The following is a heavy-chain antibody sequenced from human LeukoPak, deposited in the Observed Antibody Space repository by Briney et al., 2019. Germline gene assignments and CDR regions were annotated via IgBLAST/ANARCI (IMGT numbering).Heavy chain of an antibody. CDR2: IYYSGIT. CDR3: ARIDSSGWDYYYYYYMDV. D-gene: IGHD6-19*01. V-gene: IGHV4-39*01. CDR1: GGSISGSNYY. J-gene: IGHJ6*03. Sequence: SETLSLTCTVSGGSISGSNYYWGWIRQPPGKGLEWIGSIYYSGITYYNPSLKSRVTISVDTSKNQFSLKLSSVTAADTAVYYCARIDSSGWDYYYYYYMDVWGKGTTVTISS.